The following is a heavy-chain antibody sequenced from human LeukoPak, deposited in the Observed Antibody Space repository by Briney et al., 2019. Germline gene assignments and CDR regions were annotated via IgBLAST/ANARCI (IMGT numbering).Heavy chain of an antibody. D-gene: IGHD2-21*01. Sequence: SVKVSCKASGGTFSSYAISWVRQAPGQGLEWMGVIIPIFGTANYAQKFQGRVTITADESTSTAYMELSSLRSEDTAVYYCARVRAVVIAPAGYFDLWGRGTLVTVSS. CDR3: ARVRAVVIAPAGYFDL. V-gene: IGHV1-69*13. CDR2: IIPIFGTA. J-gene: IGHJ2*01. CDR1: GGTFSSYA.